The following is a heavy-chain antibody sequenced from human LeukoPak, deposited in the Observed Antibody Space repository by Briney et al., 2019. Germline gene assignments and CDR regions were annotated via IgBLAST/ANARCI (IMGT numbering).Heavy chain of an antibody. V-gene: IGHV3-53*01. CDR3: AKQRWLQVSFDY. D-gene: IGHD5-24*01. CDR2: IYSGDST. CDR1: GFTVSSNY. Sequence: GGSLRLSCAASGFTVSSNYMSWVRQAPGKGLEWVSVIYSGDSTYYADSVKGRFTISRDNSKNTLYLRMNSLRAEDTAVYYCAKQRWLQVSFDYWGQGTLVTVSS. J-gene: IGHJ4*02.